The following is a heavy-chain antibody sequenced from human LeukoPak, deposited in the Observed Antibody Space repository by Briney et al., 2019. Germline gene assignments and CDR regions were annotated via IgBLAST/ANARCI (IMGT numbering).Heavy chain of an antibody. V-gene: IGHV3-15*01. CDR3: TTGHYYDSSGYYYGGY. Sequence: PGGSLRLSCAASGFTFSSYGMHWVRQAPGKGLEWVGRIKSKTDGGTTDYAAPVKGRFTISRDDSKNTLYLQMNSLKTEDTAVYYCTTGHYYDSSGYYYGGYWGQGTLVTVSS. CDR1: GFTFSSYG. CDR2: IKSKTDGGTT. J-gene: IGHJ4*02. D-gene: IGHD3-22*01.